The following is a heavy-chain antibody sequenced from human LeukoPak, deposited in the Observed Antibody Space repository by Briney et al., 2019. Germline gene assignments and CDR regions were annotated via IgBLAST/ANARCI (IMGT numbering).Heavy chain of an antibody. D-gene: IGHD3-22*01. V-gene: IGHV3-15*01. CDR1: GFTLSNAW. CDR3: TKYYYDSSGFYYHYDY. CDR2: IRSKTEGGTT. J-gene: IGHJ4*02. Sequence: GGSLRLSCAASGFTLSNAWMSWVRQAPGKGLEWVGHIRSKTEGGTTEYAAPVKGRFTISRDDTKNTLYLQMYSLKTEDTAVYYCTKYYYDSSGFYYHYDYWGQGTLVTVSS.